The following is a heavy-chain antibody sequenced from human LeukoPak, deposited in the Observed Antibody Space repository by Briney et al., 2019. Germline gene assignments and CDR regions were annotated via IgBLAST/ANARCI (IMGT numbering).Heavy chain of an antibody. CDR1: GFTFSSYW. D-gene: IGHD6-19*01. CDR2: IKQDGSEK. J-gene: IGHJ4*02. V-gene: IGHV3-7*03. CDR3: ARSIAVAGTNFDY. Sequence: PGGSLRLSCAASGFTFSSYWMSWVRQAPGKVLEWVANIKQDGSEKYYVDSVKGRFTISRDNAKNSLYLQMNSLRAEDTAVYYCARSIAVAGTNFDYWGQGTLVTVSS.